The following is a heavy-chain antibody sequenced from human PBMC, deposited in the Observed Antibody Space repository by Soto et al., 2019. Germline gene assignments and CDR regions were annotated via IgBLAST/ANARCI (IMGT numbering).Heavy chain of an antibody. J-gene: IGHJ4*02. V-gene: IGHV4-34*01. CDR1: GGSFSGYY. CDR2: INHSGST. D-gene: IGHD6-13*01. Sequence: SETLSLTCAVYGGSFSGYYWSWIRQPPGKGLEWIGEINHSGSTNCNPSLKSRVTISVDTSKNQFSLKLSSVTAADTAVYYCASSHAGAHITAAVHWGQGTLVTVSS. CDR3: ASSHAGAHITAAVH.